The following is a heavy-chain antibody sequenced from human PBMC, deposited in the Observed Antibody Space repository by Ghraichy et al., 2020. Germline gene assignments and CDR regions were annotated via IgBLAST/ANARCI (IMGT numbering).Heavy chain of an antibody. J-gene: IGHJ6*02. V-gene: IGHV3-74*01. CDR1: GFTFSSYW. CDR2: INSDGSST. Sequence: GSLRLSCAASGFTFSSYWMHWVRQAPGKGLVWVSRINSDGSSTSYADSVKGRFTISRDNAKNTLYLQMNSLRAEDTAVYYCARGDYGDYSDYYYYGMDVWGQGTTVTVSS. D-gene: IGHD4-17*01. CDR3: ARGDYGDYSDYYYYGMDV.